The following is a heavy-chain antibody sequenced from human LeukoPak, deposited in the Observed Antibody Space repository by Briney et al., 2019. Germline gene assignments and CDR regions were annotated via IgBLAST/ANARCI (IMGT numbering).Heavy chain of an antibody. D-gene: IGHD4-23*01. V-gene: IGHV3-7*01. CDR2: IKQDGSGK. Sequence: GGSLRLSCAASGFTFSSYWMSWVRQAPGKGLEWVANIKQDGSGKYYVDSVKGRFTISRDNAKNSLYLQMNSLRAEDTAVYYCARDLFYGGNLPLGYWGQGTLVTVSS. CDR1: GFTFSSYW. J-gene: IGHJ4*02. CDR3: ARDLFYGGNLPLGY.